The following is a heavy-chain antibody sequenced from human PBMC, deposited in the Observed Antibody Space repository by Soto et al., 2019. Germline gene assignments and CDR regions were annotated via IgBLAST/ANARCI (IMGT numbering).Heavy chain of an antibody. Sequence: SVKVSFKASRFTFTSSAFQGVRQARGQRLEWIGWIAVGSGYTNYAQRFQDRVTLTRDMSTATTYMELSRLTSEDTAIYYCAADATAWQQMVPSDYWGQGTLVTVSS. D-gene: IGHD2-8*01. CDR3: AADATAWQQMVPSDY. V-gene: IGHV1-58*01. CDR2: IAVGSGYT. CDR1: RFTFTSSA. J-gene: IGHJ4*02.